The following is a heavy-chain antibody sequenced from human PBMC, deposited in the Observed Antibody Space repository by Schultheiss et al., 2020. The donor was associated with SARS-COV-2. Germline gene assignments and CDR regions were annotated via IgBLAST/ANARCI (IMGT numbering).Heavy chain of an antibody. V-gene: IGHV2-70*01. D-gene: IGHD6-6*01. CDR3: ARSGSSSFRANGMDV. CDR2: IEWDDDK. Sequence: SGPTLVKPTQTLTLTCTFSGFSLSTSGMCVSWIRQPPGKALEWLALIEWDDDKYYSTSLKTRLTISKDTSKNQVVLTMTNMDPVDTATYYCARSGSSSFRANGMDVWGQGTTVTVSS. J-gene: IGHJ6*02. CDR1: GFSLSTSGMC.